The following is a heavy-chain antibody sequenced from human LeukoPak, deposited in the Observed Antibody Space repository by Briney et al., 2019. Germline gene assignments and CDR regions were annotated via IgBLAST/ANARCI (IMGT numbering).Heavy chain of an antibody. CDR1: GFTFDDYG. J-gene: IGHJ4*02. CDR3: AREEYSSGWYLDY. V-gene: IGHV3-20*04. CDR2: INLNGGST. D-gene: IGHD6-19*01. Sequence: SGGCLRLSCAVYGFTFDDYGMRWVRQAPGKVLEWASSINLNGGSTGNADSAKGRFNISSDNAKQSLYLQMNSLRAEDTALYYCAREEYSSGWYLDYWGQGTLVTVSS.